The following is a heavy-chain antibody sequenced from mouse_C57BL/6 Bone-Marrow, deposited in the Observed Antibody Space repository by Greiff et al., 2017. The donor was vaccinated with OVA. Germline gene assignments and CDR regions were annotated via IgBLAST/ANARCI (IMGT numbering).Heavy chain of an antibody. V-gene: IGHV1-5*01. J-gene: IGHJ4*01. Sequence: VQLKQSGTVLARPGASVKMSCKTSGYTFTSYWMHWVKQRPGQGLEWIGAIYPGNSDTSYNQKFKGKAKLTAVTSASTAYMELSSLTNEDSAVYYCTRLDGSSYYYAMDYWGQGTSVTVSS. CDR2: IYPGNSDT. D-gene: IGHD1-1*01. CDR3: TRLDGSSYYYAMDY. CDR1: GYTFTSYW.